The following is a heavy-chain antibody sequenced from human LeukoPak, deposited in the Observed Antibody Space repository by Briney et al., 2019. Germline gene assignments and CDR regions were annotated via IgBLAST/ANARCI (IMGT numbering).Heavy chain of an antibody. V-gene: IGHV4-61*02. Sequence: SSETLSLTCTVSGGSICSGSYYWSWIRQPAGKGLEWIGRIYTSGSTNYNPSLKSRVTISVDTSKNQFSLKLSSVAAADTAVYYCARTNTIFDAFDIWGQGTMVTVSS. D-gene: IGHD3-3*01. CDR3: ARTNTIFDAFDI. J-gene: IGHJ3*02. CDR1: GGSICSGSYY. CDR2: IYTSGST.